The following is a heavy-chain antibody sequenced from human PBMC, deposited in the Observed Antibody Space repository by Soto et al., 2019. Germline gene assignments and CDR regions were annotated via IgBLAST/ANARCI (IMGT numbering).Heavy chain of an antibody. Sequence: ASVKVSCKVSGYTLTELSMHWVRQAPGKGLEWMGGFDPEDGETIYAQKFQGRVTMTEDKSTDTAYMELSSLRSEDTAVYYCATTPHYDILTGYYITRYYFDYWGQGTLVTVSS. CDR3: ATTPHYDILTGYYITRYYFDY. V-gene: IGHV1-24*01. CDR1: GYTLTELS. CDR2: FDPEDGET. J-gene: IGHJ4*02. D-gene: IGHD3-9*01.